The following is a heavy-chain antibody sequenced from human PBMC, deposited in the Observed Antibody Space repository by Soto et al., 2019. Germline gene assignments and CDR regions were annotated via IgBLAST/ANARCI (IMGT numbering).Heavy chain of an antibody. CDR1: GFNVIDNY. J-gene: IGHJ6*02. D-gene: IGHD3-3*01. V-gene: IGHV3-53*01. Sequence: GGSLKLSVAASGFNVIDNYSSWVRQAPGTGLGWVSVIYSGGTTFVAESVRGRFTISRDSAQNMVFLQMNGLRVEDTAVYYCARDRFLQTSPTGHSYNYGMDVWGQGTTVTVSS. CDR3: ARDRFLQTSPTGHSYNYGMDV. CDR2: IYSGGTT.